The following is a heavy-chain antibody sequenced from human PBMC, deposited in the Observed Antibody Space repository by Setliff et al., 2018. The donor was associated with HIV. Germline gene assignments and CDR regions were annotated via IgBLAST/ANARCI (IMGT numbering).Heavy chain of an antibody. D-gene: IGHD3-22*01. CDR3: ARDRLDGHDTSGYYYAY. V-gene: IGHV4-39*07. J-gene: IGHJ4*02. CDR1: GGSISGSSYF. CDR2: ISYSGST. Sequence: NPSETLSLTCTVSGGSISGSSYFLAWIRQPPGRGLEWIGSISYSGSTSYNPSLESRVTMSVDTSKNQFSLKLSSVTAADTAVYYCARDRLDGHDTSGYYYAYWGQGTLVTVSS.